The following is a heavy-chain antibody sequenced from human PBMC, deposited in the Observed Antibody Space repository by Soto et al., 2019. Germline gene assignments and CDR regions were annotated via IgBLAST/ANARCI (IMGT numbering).Heavy chain of an antibody. CDR3: ARAPAFAQIKGHFDP. J-gene: IGHJ5*02. D-gene: IGHD3-3*02. CDR2: FIPFFGTA. V-gene: IGHV1-69*01. Sequence: QVQLVQSGAEVRKPGSSVKVSCEASGGSFNKYPISWVRQAPGQGLEWMGGFIPFFGTANYAQNFQGRVTMTADEATSTAYMELTSLTSEDTAIYYCARAPAFAQIKGHFDPWGQGTLVTVSS. CDR1: GGSFNKYP.